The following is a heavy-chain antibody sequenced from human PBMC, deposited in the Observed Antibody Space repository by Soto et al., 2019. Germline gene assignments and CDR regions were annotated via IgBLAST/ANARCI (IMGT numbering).Heavy chain of an antibody. CDR1: GFTFSSYW. Sequence: GGSLRLSCAASGFTFSSYWMSWVRQAPGKGLEWLSYISSSSSTIYYADSVKGRFTISRDNSKNTLYLQLNSLRAEDTAVYYCARDKRDLRFLEWSYYFDYWGQGTLVTVSS. D-gene: IGHD3-3*01. CDR3: ARDKRDLRFLEWSYYFDY. J-gene: IGHJ4*02. CDR2: ISSSSSTI. V-gene: IGHV3-48*01.